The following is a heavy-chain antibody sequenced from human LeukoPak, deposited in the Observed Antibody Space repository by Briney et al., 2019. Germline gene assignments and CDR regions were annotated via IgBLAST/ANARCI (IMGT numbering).Heavy chain of an antibody. D-gene: IGHD2-21*02. V-gene: IGHV4-59*01. J-gene: IGHJ4*02. Sequence: PSETLSLTCTVSGGSLSNYYWSWIRQPPGKGLEWIGYMYYTGSTYYNPSLKSRVTISVDTSKNQFSLKLRSVTAADTAVHYCASSHPLGSNNDYYTPFDYWGQGTLVTVSA. CDR2: MYYTGST. CDR3: ASSHPLGSNNDYYTPFDY. CDR1: GGSLSNYY.